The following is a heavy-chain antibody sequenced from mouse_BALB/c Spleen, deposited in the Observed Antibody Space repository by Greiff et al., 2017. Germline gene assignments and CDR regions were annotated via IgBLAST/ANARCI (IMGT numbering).Heavy chain of an antibody. Sequence: VKLMESGPGLVAPSQSLSITCTVSGFSLTSYGVHWVRQPPGKGLEWLGVIWAGGSTNYNSALMSRLSISKDNSKSQVFLKMNSLQTDDTAMYYCAIETAGTELAYWGQGTLVTVSA. CDR2: IWAGGST. CDR3: AIETAGTELAY. J-gene: IGHJ3*01. V-gene: IGHV2-9*02. CDR1: GFSLTSYG. D-gene: IGHD4-1*01.